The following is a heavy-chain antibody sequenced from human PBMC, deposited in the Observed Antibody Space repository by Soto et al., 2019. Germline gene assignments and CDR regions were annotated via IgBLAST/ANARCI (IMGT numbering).Heavy chain of an antibody. CDR3: AKGRSSCWFRGAEYFLH. CDR2: ISDSGRST. Sequence: EVQLLESGGGLVQPGGSLRLSCAASGFTFNSYAMRWVRQAPGKGLEWVSAISDSGRSTYYADSVKGRFTIARDNSNNTLYLQMNILTVDDTAVYYCAKGRSSCWFRGAEYFLHWGQGTLVSVSS. J-gene: IGHJ1*01. V-gene: IGHV3-23*01. CDR1: GFTFNSYA. D-gene: IGHD6-19*01.